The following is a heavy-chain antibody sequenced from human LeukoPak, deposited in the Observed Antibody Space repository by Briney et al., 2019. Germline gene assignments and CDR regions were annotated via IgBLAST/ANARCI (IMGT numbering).Heavy chain of an antibody. V-gene: IGHV1-69*13. Sequence: SVKVSCKASGGTFSSYAISWVRQAPGQGLEWMGGIIPIFGTATYAQKFQGRVTITADESTSTAYMELSSLRSEDTAVYYCARVKTFGEYYYYYYMDVWGKGTTVTVSS. J-gene: IGHJ6*03. CDR2: IIPIFGTA. D-gene: IGHD3-10*01. CDR3: ARVKTFGEYYYYYYMDV. CDR1: GGTFSSYA.